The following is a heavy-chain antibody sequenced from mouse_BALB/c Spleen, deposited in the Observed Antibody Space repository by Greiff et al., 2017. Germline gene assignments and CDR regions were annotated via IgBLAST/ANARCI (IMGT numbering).Heavy chain of an antibody. J-gene: IGHJ4*01. D-gene: IGHD2-14*01. CDR1: GFTFSSFG. CDR3: ARCHRYDANYYAMDY. CDR2: ISSGSSTI. Sequence: EVMLVESGGGLVQPGGSRKLSCAASGFTFSSFGMHWVRQAPEKGLEWVAYISSGSSTIYYADTVKGRFTISRDNPKNTLFLQMTSLRSEDTAMYYCARCHRYDANYYAMDYWGQGTSVTVSS. V-gene: IGHV5-17*02.